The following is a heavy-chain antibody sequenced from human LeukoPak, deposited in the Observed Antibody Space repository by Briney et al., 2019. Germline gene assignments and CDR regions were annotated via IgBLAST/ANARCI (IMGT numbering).Heavy chain of an antibody. V-gene: IGHV3-66*01. J-gene: IGHJ4*02. Sequence: GGSLGLSCAASGFSVSNNYMNWVRQAPGKGLEWVSVIYGGGNTYYADSVKGRYTISRDSSKNTLYPQMNSLRAEDTAVYYCATGGGDGYNFRYFDYWGQGILVTVSS. CDR3: ATGGGDGYNFRYFDY. CDR1: GFSVSNNY. D-gene: IGHD5-24*01. CDR2: IYGGGNT.